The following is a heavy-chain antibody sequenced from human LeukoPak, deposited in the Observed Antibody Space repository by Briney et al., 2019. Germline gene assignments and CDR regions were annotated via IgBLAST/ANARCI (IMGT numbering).Heavy chain of an antibody. D-gene: IGHD5-12*01. CDR1: GYSISSGYY. J-gene: IGHJ3*02. CDR3: ARDREWLRFAFDI. CDR2: IYHSGRT. Sequence: SETLSLTCTVSGYSISSGYYWGWIRQPPGKGLEWIGSIYHSGRTFYNPSLKSRVTISVDTSKNQFSLNLSSVTAADTAVYFCARDREWLRFAFDIWGQGTMVTVSS. V-gene: IGHV4-38-2*02.